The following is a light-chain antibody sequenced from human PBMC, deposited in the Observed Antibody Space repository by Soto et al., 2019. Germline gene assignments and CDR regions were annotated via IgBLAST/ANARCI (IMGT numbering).Light chain of an antibody. CDR2: DAS. CDR3: QQRSNWIT. V-gene: IGKV3-11*01. CDR1: QSGSSY. J-gene: IGKJ5*01. Sequence: EIVLTQFTATLSLSPGERATLSFRASQSGSSYFAWYQKKPGQAPRLLIYDASNRDTGITARFSGSGYGKDFNITISILEPEDFAVYECQQRSNWITFGQGTRLEI.